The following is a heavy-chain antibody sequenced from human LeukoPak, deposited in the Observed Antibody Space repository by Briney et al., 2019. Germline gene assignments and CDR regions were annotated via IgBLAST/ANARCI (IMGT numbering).Heavy chain of an antibody. CDR3: ARDGYGDYAVDS. CDR2: VSSSGTSM. D-gene: IGHD4-17*01. V-gene: IGHV3-48*02. Sequence: GESLRLSCAASGFTFSSYSINWVRQAPGKGLEWVSYVSSSGTSMYYADSVKGRFTISRDNAKKSLYLHMSSLREEDTAIYYCARDGYGDYAVDSWGQGTLVIVSS. CDR1: GFTFSSYS. J-gene: IGHJ4*02.